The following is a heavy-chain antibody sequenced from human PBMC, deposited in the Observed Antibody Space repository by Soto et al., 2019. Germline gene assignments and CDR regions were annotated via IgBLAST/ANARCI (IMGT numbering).Heavy chain of an antibody. Sequence: QITLKESGPTLVKPTQPLTLTCTFSGFSFTTDGMGVGWIRQPPGKALEWLALIYWDDDKRYSQSLKSRLTLTKDASRNQVVLTLTNMDPADTATYYCAHLSWAASGTRYYFDYWGQGTLVTVSS. CDR3: AHLSWAASGTRYYFDY. CDR1: GFSFTTDGMG. V-gene: IGHV2-5*02. J-gene: IGHJ4*02. D-gene: IGHD6-13*01. CDR2: IYWDDDK.